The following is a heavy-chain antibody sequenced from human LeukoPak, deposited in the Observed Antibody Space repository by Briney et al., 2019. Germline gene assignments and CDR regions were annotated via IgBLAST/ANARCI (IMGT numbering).Heavy chain of an antibody. J-gene: IGHJ4*02. CDR2: ISRSSSTI. CDR3: ARDGGATMVRGVATYDS. V-gene: IGHV3-48*04. Sequence: GGSLRLSCAASGFTFSNYLMYWVRQAPGKGLEWVSYISRSSSTIHYADSVKGRFTISRDNAKSSLFLQMNSLRAEDTAVYYCARDGGATMVRGVATYDSWGQGTLVTVSS. D-gene: IGHD3-10*01. CDR1: GFTFSNYL.